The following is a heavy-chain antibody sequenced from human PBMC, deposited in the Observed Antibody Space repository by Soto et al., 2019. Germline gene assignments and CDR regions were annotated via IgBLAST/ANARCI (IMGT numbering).Heavy chain of an antibody. CDR3: ARGIGYSSSINCYSSRRLRFDS. V-gene: IGHV4-34*01. J-gene: IGHJ4*02. CDR1: GGSFSGYY. CDR2: VNHSGTT. Sequence: QVQLQQWGAGLLKPSETLSLTCAVYGGSFSGYYWTWIRQSPEKGLEWIGEVNHSGTTYYNPSLKPRVTISVHTQKNQFSMQMSSVTAADTALYYCARGIGYSSSINCYSSRRLRFDSWGQGTLVTVSS. D-gene: IGHD2-2*01.